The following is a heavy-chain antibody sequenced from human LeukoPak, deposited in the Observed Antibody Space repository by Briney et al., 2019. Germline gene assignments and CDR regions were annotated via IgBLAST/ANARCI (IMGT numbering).Heavy chain of an antibody. CDR3: ARGTGGSYYDLHY. D-gene: IGHD1-26*01. CDR2: ISASSSYI. V-gene: IGHV3-21*01. Sequence: PGGSLRLSCAASGFTFSGYSMNWVRQAPGKGLEWVSSISASSSYIYYADSVKGRFTISRDNAKNSLYLQMNSLRAEDTAVYYCARGTGGSYYDLHYWGQGTLVTVSS. CDR1: GFTFSGYS. J-gene: IGHJ4*02.